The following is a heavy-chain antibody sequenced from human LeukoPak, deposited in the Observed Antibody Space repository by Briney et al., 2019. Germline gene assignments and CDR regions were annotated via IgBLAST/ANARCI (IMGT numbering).Heavy chain of an antibody. D-gene: IGHD6-19*01. CDR3: ARDKAAVAGILFDY. Sequence: GGSLRLSCAASGFTSSSYEMNWVRQAPGKGLEWVSYISSSGSTIYYADSVKGRFTISRDNAKNSLYLQMNSLRAEDTAVYYCARDKAAVAGILFDYWGQGTLVTVSS. J-gene: IGHJ4*02. CDR2: ISSSGSTI. CDR1: GFTSSSYE. V-gene: IGHV3-48*03.